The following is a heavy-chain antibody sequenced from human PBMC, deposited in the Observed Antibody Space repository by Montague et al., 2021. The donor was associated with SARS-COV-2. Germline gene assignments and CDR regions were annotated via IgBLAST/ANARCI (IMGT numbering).Heavy chain of an antibody. CDR2: INHSGST. CDR1: GGSFSGYY. CDR3: ARGRTGTTFYYYYYYGMDV. J-gene: IGHJ6*02. D-gene: IGHD1-7*01. V-gene: IGHV4-34*01. Sequence: SETLSLTCAVYGGSFSGYYWGWIRQPPGKGQEWIGEINHSGSTNYNPSLKSRVTISVDTSKNQFSLKLSSVTAADTAVYYCARGRTGTTFYYYYYYGMDVWGQGTTVTVSS.